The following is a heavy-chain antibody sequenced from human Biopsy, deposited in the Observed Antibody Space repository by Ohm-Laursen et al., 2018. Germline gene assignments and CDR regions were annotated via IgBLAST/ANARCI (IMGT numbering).Heavy chain of an antibody. CDR3: ARGSNDFGGLYFPR. Sequence: TLSLTWTVSGGSFTGHYWSWIRQPPGKGLEWIGHISYTGYTSYNASLKSRVTISVDTSRNHFSLRLSSLTAADTAVYHCARGSNDFGGLYFPRWGQGTLLTVSS. D-gene: IGHD4-23*01. V-gene: IGHV4-59*11. CDR2: ISYTGYT. J-gene: IGHJ4*02. CDR1: GGSFTGHY.